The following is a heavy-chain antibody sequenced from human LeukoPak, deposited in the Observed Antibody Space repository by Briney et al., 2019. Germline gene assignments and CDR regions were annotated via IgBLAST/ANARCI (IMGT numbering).Heavy chain of an antibody. D-gene: IGHD4-17*01. Sequence: PSETLSLTCTVSGGSISSYYWSWIRQPPGKGLEWIGEINHSGSTNYNPSLKSRVTISVDTSKNQFSLKLSSVTAADTAVYYCARATPTYGDYSYWGQGTLVTVSS. J-gene: IGHJ4*02. CDR3: ARATPTYGDYSY. CDR2: INHSGST. CDR1: GGSISSYY. V-gene: IGHV4-34*01.